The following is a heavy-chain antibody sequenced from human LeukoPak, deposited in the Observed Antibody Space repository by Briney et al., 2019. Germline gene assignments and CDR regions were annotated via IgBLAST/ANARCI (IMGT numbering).Heavy chain of an antibody. J-gene: IGHJ4*02. CDR3: ARHVWLQPFDY. CDR2: IYYSGST. V-gene: IGHV4-59*08. Sequence: SETLSLTCSVSGGSMNSYYWSWIRQSPGKGLEWIGYIYYSGSTNYNPSLKSRVTISVDTSKNQFSLKLRSVTAADTAVYYCARHVWLQPFDYWGQGTLVTVSS. CDR1: GGSMNSYY. D-gene: IGHD3-9*01.